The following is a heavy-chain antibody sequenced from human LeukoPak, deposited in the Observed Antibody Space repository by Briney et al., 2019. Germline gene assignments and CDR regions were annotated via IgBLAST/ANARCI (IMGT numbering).Heavy chain of an antibody. CDR3: AGDSSGWDAFDI. J-gene: IGHJ3*02. CDR1: GYTFTNYK. V-gene: IGHV1-69*13. D-gene: IGHD3-22*01. CDR2: IIPIFGTA. Sequence: SVKVSCKASGYTFTNYKIDWVRQAPGQGLEWMGGIIPIFGTANYAQKFQGRVTITADESTSTAYMELSSLRSEDTAVYYCAGDSSGWDAFDIWGQGTMVTVSS.